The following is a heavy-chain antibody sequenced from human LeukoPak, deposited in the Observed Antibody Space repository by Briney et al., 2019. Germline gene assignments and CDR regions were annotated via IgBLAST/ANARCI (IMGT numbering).Heavy chain of an antibody. D-gene: IGHD2-15*01. J-gene: IGHJ6*03. Sequence: GGTLRLSCAASGFTFSNYGMNWVRQAPGKGLGWVSALSSSGGSTYYADSVKGRFTISRDNSKNTLYLQMNSLRAEDTAIYYCAKNGDRGAYCTGGTCYPYFYYYMDVWGKGTTVTI. V-gene: IGHV3-23*01. CDR2: LSSSGGST. CDR3: AKNGDRGAYCTGGTCYPYFYYYMDV. CDR1: GFTFSNYG.